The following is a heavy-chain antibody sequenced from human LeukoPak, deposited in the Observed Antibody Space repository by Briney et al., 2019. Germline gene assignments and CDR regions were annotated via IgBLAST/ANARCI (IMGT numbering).Heavy chain of an antibody. J-gene: IGHJ4*02. CDR1: GITFSNYG. Sequence: PGGSLRLSCAVSGITFSNYGMSWVRQAPGKGLEWVAGLSGSGGTTNYADSVKGRFTISSDNPKNTLYLQMNSLRAEDTALYFCAKRGVVIRVILVGFHKEAYYFDSWGQGALVTVSS. V-gene: IGHV3-23*01. D-gene: IGHD3-22*01. CDR3: AKRGVVIRVILVGFHKEAYYFDS. CDR2: LSGSGGTT.